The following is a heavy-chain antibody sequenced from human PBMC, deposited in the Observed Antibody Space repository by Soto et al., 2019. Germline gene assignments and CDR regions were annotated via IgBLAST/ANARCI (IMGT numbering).Heavy chain of an antibody. CDR2: ISGSGGST. CDR1: GFTFSSYA. D-gene: IGHD2-15*01. J-gene: IGHJ3*02. CDR3: AIYLEYCSGGSCIRPPYDAFDI. V-gene: IGHV3-23*01. Sequence: EVQLLESGGGLVQPGGSLRLSCAASGFTFSSYAMSWVRQAPGKGLEWVSAISGSGGSTYYADSVKGRFTISRDNSKNTLYLQMNSLRAEDTAVYYCAIYLEYCSGGSCIRPPYDAFDIWGQGTMVTVSS.